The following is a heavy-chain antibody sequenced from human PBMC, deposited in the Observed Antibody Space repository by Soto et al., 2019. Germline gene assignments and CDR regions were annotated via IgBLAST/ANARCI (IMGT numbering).Heavy chain of an antibody. Sequence: PSETLSLTCTVSDGSISSYYWSWIRQPPGKGLEWIGYIYYSGSTNYNPSPKSRVTISVDTSKNQFSLKLSSVTAADTAVYYCARDGLVPAAINYGMDVWGQGTTVTVS. CDR3: ARDGLVPAAINYGMDV. CDR1: DGSISSYY. CDR2: IYYSGST. V-gene: IGHV4-59*01. D-gene: IGHD2-2*01. J-gene: IGHJ6*02.